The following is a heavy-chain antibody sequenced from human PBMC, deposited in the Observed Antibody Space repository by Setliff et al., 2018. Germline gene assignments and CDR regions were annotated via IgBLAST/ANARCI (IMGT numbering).Heavy chain of an antibody. Sequence: GGSLRLSCAASGFNFSSNYMSWVRQAPGKGLEWVSVIYSGGSTYYTDSVKGRFTISRDNSKNTLYLQMNSLRAEDTAVYYCARGIVVVPAALDAWGKGTTVTVSS. CDR3: ARGIVVVPAALDA. V-gene: IGHV3-66*02. CDR1: GFNFSSNY. J-gene: IGHJ6*04. D-gene: IGHD2-2*01. CDR2: IYSGGST.